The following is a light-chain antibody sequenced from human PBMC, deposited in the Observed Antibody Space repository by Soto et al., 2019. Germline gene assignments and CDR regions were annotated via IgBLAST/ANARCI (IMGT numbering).Light chain of an antibody. J-gene: IGKJ4*01. CDR1: QGISSY. Sequence: DIQMTQSPSSLSASVGDRVTITGRASQGISSYLAWYQQKPGKVPKLLIYAASTLQSGVPSRFSGSGSGTDFTLTISSLQPEDVATYYCQKYNSAPLTFGGGTKVEIK. V-gene: IGKV1-27*01. CDR2: AAS. CDR3: QKYNSAPLT.